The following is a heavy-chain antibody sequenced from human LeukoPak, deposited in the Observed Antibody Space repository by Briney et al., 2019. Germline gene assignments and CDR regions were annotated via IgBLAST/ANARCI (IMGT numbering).Heavy chain of an antibody. CDR3: ARVDGYYKVLDY. V-gene: IGHV3-21*01. D-gene: IGHD3-22*01. CDR1: GFTFSTYT. CDR2: ISGRRSYI. Sequence: GGSLRLSCAASGFTFSTYTMNWVRQAPGKGLEWVSSISGRRSYIYYEDSVKGRFTISRDDAKNSLYLQMNSLRAEDTAVYYCARVDGYYKVLDYWGQGTLVTVSS. J-gene: IGHJ4*02.